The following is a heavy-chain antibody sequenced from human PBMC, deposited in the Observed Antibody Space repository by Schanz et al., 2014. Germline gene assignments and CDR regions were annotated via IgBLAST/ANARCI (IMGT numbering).Heavy chain of an antibody. V-gene: IGHV3-23*04. CDR3: VKDLQRELLRDDHYYGMDV. CDR1: GFSFSNYA. Sequence: VQLVESGGGLVTPGGSLRLSCAASGFSFSNYALVWVRQPPGKGLEWISGISGFGTGAYYADSVKGRFTISRDNSKNSLYLQMYSLRTEDTAVYYCVKDLQRELLRDDHYYGMDVWGQGTTVTVSS. J-gene: IGHJ6*02. CDR2: ISGFGTGA. D-gene: IGHD1-26*01.